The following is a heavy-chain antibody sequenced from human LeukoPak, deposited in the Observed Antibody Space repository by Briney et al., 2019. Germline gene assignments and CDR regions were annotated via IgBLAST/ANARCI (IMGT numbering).Heavy chain of an antibody. V-gene: IGHV3-11*01. CDR2: ISSSGSTI. CDR1: GFTFSDYY. Sequence: GSLRFSCAASGFTFSDYYMSWIRQAPGKGLEWVSYISSSGSTIYYADSVKGRFTISRDNAKNSLYLQMNSLRAEDTAVYYCARGCDSSSWYCAFDIWGQGTMVTVSS. CDR3: ARGCDSSSWYCAFDI. J-gene: IGHJ3*02. D-gene: IGHD6-13*01.